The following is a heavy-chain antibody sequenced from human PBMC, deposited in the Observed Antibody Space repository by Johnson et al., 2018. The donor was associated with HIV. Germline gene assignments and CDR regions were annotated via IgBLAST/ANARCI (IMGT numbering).Heavy chain of an antibody. D-gene: IGHD3-22*01. Sequence: EVQLVESGGGLVKPGGSLRLSCAASRFTFSNAWMSWVRQAPGKGLEWVGRIKSKTDGGTTDYAAPVKGRFTISRDDSKNTLYLHMNSLRAEDTAVYYCARTCLGDYDSSDENAVDIWGQGTMVTVSS. V-gene: IGHV3-15*01. CDR2: IKSKTDGGTT. J-gene: IGHJ3*02. CDR1: RFTFSNAW. CDR3: ARTCLGDYDSSDENAVDI.